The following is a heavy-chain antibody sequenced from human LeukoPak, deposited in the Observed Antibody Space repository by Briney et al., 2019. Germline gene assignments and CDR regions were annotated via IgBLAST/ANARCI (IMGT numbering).Heavy chain of an antibody. J-gene: IGHJ4*02. V-gene: IGHV3-23*01. CDR1: GFTFSSYG. D-gene: IGHD3-10*01. Sequence: GGTLRLSCAASGFTFSSYGMSWVRQAPGKGLEWVSAISGSGGSTYYADSVKGRFTISRDNSKNTLYLQMNSLRAEDTAVYYCAKDMVRGVISYLDYWGQGTLVTVSS. CDR2: ISGSGGST. CDR3: AKDMVRGVISYLDY.